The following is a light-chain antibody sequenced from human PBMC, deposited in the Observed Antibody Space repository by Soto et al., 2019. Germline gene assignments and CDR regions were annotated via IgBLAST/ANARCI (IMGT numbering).Light chain of an antibody. V-gene: IGKV1-5*03. Sequence: DIQMTQSPSILSASVGDRVTITCRASQSISSWLAWYQQKPGKAPNLLIHKASHLESGVPSRFRGSGSGTDFTFTISRLQPEDIATYYCQQYENLPTFGQGTRLEIK. CDR3: QQYENLPT. J-gene: IGKJ5*01. CDR1: QSISSW. CDR2: KAS.